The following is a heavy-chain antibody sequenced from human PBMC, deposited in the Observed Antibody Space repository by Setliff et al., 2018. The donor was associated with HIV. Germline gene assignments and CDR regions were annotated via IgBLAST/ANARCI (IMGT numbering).Heavy chain of an antibody. J-gene: IGHJ2*01. CDR2: INTNTGNP. Sequence: ASVKVSCKTAEYTSASYVINWVRQAAGQGLEWMGYINTNTGNPTYAQGFTGRFVFSFDTSVTTAYLQITGLRTEDTAVYFCARGGTHYDFWSGYRLGYFDLWGRGTLVTVSS. CDR3: ARGGTHYDFWSGYRLGYFDL. D-gene: IGHD3-3*01. V-gene: IGHV7-4-1*02. CDR1: EYTSASYV.